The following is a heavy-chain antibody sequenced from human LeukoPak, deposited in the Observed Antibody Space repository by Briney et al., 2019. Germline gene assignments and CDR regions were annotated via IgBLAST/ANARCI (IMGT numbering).Heavy chain of an antibody. CDR2: FDPEDGET. V-gene: IGHV1-24*01. CDR1: GYTLTELS. J-gene: IGHJ4*02. Sequence: ASVKVSYKVSGYTLTELSMHWVRQAPGKGLEWMGGFDPEDGETIYAQKFQGRVTMTEDTSTDTAYMELSSLRSEDTAVYYCATMWALYYDYGDKPTDWGQGTLVTVSS. D-gene: IGHD4-17*01. CDR3: ATMWALYYDYGDKPTD.